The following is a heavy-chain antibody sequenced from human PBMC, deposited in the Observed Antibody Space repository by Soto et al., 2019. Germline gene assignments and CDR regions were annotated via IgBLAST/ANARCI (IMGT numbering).Heavy chain of an antibody. J-gene: IGHJ4*02. D-gene: IGHD1-26*01. CDR2: ISRSSGHI. V-gene: IGHV3-21*01. CDR3: TRHWLATREFDY. Sequence: LRLSCAASGFTVSSYSMNWVRQAPGKGLEWVSSISRSSGHIYYADSLKGRFTISRDNAKNSLYLQMNSLRAEDTAVYYCTRHWLATREFDYWGQGTLVTVSS. CDR1: GFTVSSYS.